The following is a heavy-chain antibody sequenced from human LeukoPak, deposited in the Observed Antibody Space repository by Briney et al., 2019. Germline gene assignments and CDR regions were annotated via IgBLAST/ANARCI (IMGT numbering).Heavy chain of an antibody. J-gene: IGHJ3*02. V-gene: IGHV4-39*01. Sequence: AETLSLICTVSGGSISSSSYYWGWIRQPPGKGLEWIGSIYYCGSLYYNPSLKSRVTISVDTSKNQFSLKLSSVTAADTAVYYCARHTSWSRAFDIWGQGTMVTVSS. D-gene: IGHD2-15*01. CDR1: GGSISSSSYY. CDR2: IYYCGSL. CDR3: ARHTSWSRAFDI.